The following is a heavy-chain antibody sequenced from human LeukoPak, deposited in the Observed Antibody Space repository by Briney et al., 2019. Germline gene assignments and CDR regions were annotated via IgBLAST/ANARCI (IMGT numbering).Heavy chain of an antibody. CDR3: ARDQFITIFGVVIIEYYYMDV. CDR1: GGSISSGSYY. Sequence: PPETLSLTCTVSGGSISSGSYYWSWIRQPAGKGLEWIGRIYTSGSTNYNPSLKSRVTISVDTSKNQFSLKLSSVTAADTAVYYCARDQFITIFGVVIIEYYYMDVWGKGTTVTVSS. J-gene: IGHJ6*03. D-gene: IGHD3-3*01. CDR2: IYTSGST. V-gene: IGHV4-61*02.